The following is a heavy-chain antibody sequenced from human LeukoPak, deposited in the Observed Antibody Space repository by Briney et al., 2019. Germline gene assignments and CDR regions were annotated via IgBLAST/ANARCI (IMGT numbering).Heavy chain of an antibody. CDR1: GFTFSSYS. J-gene: IGHJ4*02. Sequence: GGSLRLSCAASGFTFSSYSMNWVRQAPGKGLEWVANIKQDGSEKYYVDSVKGRFTISRDNAKNSLYLQMNSLRAEDTAVYYCVNGGLAYYFDYWGQGTLVTVSS. CDR2: IKQDGSEK. V-gene: IGHV3-7*01. D-gene: IGHD2-8*01. CDR3: VNGGLAYYFDY.